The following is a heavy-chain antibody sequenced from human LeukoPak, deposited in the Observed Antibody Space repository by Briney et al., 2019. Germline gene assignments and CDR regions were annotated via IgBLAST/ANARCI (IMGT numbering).Heavy chain of an antibody. Sequence: SETLSLTCAVHGGSFSGYYWSWIRQPPGKGLEWIGEINHSGSTNYNPSLKSRVTISVDTSKNQFSLKLSSVTAADTAVYYCARGGWSIAAAGTPFDYWGQGTLVTVSS. D-gene: IGHD6-13*01. CDR3: ARGGWSIAAAGTPFDY. V-gene: IGHV4-34*01. CDR1: GGSFSGYY. J-gene: IGHJ4*02. CDR2: INHSGST.